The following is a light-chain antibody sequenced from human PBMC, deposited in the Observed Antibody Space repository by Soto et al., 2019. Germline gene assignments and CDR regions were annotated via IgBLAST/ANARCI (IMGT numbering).Light chain of an antibody. CDR2: AAS. Sequence: IQLTQSPSSLSASVGDRVTITCRASQDIAIYLAWYQQKPGEAPKLLIYAASTLYGGAPSRFSGSGSGTDFALTITSLQADGFATYYCQQLRMYPSTFGGGNKVEIK. V-gene: IGKV1-9*01. CDR1: QDIAIY. CDR3: QQLRMYPST. J-gene: IGKJ4*01.